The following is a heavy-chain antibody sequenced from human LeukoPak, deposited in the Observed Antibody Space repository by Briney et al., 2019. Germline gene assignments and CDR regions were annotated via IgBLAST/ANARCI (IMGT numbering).Heavy chain of an antibody. J-gene: IGHJ6*02. D-gene: IGHD6-19*01. CDR2: FNPEDGEP. CDR1: GYTLTELS. V-gene: IGHV1-24*01. CDR3: ATEGPYSSWNYYYYGMDV. Sequence: ASVKVSCKVSGYTLTELSMHWVRQAPGKGLEWMGGFNPEDGEPIYAQKFQGRVTMTEDTSTDTAYMELSSLRSEDTAVYYCATEGPYSSWNYYYYGMDVWGQGTTVTVSS.